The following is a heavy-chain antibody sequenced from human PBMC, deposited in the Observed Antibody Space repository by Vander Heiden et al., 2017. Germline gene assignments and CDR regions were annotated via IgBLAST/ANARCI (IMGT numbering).Heavy chain of an antibody. V-gene: IGHV3-23*01. CDR3: AKDHVNSDY. D-gene: IGHD6-13*01. CDR2: ISGSGDTT. CDR1: GSTSSGDA. Sequence: EVQLLESGGGLVQPGGSLRLSCAASGSTSSGDATSWDRQAPGKGLEWVSTISGSGDTTYYADSVRGRFTISRDNSKNTVYLQMNSLRGEDTAVYFCAKDHVNSDYWGQGTMVTVSS. J-gene: IGHJ4*02.